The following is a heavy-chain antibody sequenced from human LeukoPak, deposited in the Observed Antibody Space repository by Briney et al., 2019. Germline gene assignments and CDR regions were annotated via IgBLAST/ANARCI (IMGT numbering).Heavy chain of an antibody. V-gene: IGHV3-23*01. Sequence: PGGSLRLSCAASGFTFSSYAMSWVRQAPGKGLEWVSAISGSGGSTYYAGSVKGRFTISRDNSKNTLYLQMNSLRAEDTAVYYCAKVRIQLWLFGAFDIWGQGTMVTVSS. CDR1: GFTFSSYA. J-gene: IGHJ3*02. CDR3: AKVRIQLWLFGAFDI. CDR2: ISGSGGST. D-gene: IGHD5-18*01.